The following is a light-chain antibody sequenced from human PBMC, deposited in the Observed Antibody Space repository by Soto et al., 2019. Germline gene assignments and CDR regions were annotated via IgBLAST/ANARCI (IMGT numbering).Light chain of an antibody. CDR3: LQHNSYPYT. CDR1: QGIGND. J-gene: IGKJ2*01. V-gene: IGKV1-17*01. CDR2: AAS. Sequence: DIQMTQSPSSLSASVGDRVTITCRASQGIGNDLLWYQQRPGKAPKRLIYAASSLQSGVPSRFSGSGSGTEFTLTISSLQPEDFATYYCLQHNSYPYTFGQATELAIK.